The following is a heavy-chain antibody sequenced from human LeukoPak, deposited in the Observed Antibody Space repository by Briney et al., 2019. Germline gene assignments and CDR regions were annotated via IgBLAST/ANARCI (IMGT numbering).Heavy chain of an antibody. D-gene: IGHD6-19*01. CDR3: ARASSGWYGY. J-gene: IGHJ4*02. Sequence: QPGGSLRLSCAASGFTFSGYPMHWVRQAPGKGLEYLSGISANGGSTYYANSVKGRFTISRDNSKNTLYLQMGSLRPEDMAVYYCARASSGWYGYWGQGTLVTVSS. V-gene: IGHV3-64*01. CDR1: GFTFSGYP. CDR2: ISANGGST.